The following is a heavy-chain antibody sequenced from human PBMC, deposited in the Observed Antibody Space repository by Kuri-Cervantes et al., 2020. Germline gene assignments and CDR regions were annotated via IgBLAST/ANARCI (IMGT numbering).Heavy chain of an antibody. CDR1: GFTFSSYA. D-gene: IGHD1-20*01. V-gene: IGHV3-30-3*01. Sequence: GESLKISCAASGFTFSSYAMYWVRQAPGKGLEWVAVISYDGSNKYYADSVKGRFTISRDNSKNTLYLQMNSLRAEDTAVYYCARDPPYRIAGGYFDYWGQGTLVTVSS. CDR2: ISYDGSNK. CDR3: ARDPPYRIAGGYFDY. J-gene: IGHJ4*02.